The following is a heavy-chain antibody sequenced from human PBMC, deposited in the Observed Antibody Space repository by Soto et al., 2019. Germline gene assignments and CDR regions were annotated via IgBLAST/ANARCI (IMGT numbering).Heavy chain of an antibody. D-gene: IGHD2-2*01. CDR3: ARSLVSSLDYMDV. J-gene: IGHJ6*03. CDR2: IYYSGST. CDR1: GGSISSYY. Sequence: SETLSLTCTVSGGSISSYYWSWIRQPPGKGLEWIGYIYYSGSTNYNPSLKSRVTISVDTSKNQFSLKLSSVTAADTAVYYCARSLVSSLDYMDVWGKGTTVTVSS. V-gene: IGHV4-59*08.